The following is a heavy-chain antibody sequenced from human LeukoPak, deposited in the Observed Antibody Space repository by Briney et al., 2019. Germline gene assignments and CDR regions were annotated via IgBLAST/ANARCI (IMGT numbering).Heavy chain of an antibody. D-gene: IGHD3-16*01. V-gene: IGHV4-34*01. CDR3: ARRSRGYYFDY. CDR2: INHSGST. CDR1: GGSFSGYY. J-gene: IGHJ4*02. Sequence: SETLSLTCAVYGGSFSGYYWSWIRQPPGKGLEWIGEINHSGSTNYNPSLKSRVTISVDTSKNQFSLKLSSVTAADTAVYYCARRSRGYYFDYWGQGTLVTVSS.